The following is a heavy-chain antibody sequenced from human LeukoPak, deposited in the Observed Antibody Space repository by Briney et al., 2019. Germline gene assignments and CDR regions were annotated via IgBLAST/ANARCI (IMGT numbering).Heavy chain of an antibody. V-gene: IGHV3-33*01. J-gene: IGHJ6*02. Sequence: PGGSLRLSCAASGFTFSSYGMHWVRQAPGKGLEWVAVIWYDGSNKYYADSEKGRFIISRDNSKNTLYLQMNSLRAEDTAVYYCATLMTKEYYYYGLDVWGQGTTVTVSS. CDR2: IWYDGSNK. CDR3: ATLMTKEYYYYGLDV. CDR1: GFTFSSYG.